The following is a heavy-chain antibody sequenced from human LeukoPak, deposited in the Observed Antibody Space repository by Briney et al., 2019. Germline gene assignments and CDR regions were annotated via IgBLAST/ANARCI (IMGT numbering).Heavy chain of an antibody. CDR2: ISSSSSYI. J-gene: IGHJ6*03. D-gene: IGHD3-22*01. CDR1: GFTFSSYS. Sequence: GGSLRLSCAASGFTFSSYSMNWVRQAPGKGLEWVSSISSSSSYIYYADSVEGRFTISRDNSKNTLYLQMNSLRAEDTAVYYCARAYEYYYDSSYYYYMDVWGKGTTVTISS. CDR3: ARAYEYYYDSSYYYYMDV. V-gene: IGHV3-21*04.